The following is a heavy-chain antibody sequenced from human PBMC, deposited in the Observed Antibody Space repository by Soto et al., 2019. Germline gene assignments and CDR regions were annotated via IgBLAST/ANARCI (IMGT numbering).Heavy chain of an antibody. CDR2: ISAYNGNT. D-gene: IGHD2-21*02. J-gene: IGHJ4*02. V-gene: IGHV1-18*01. CDR3: AREGAYCGGDCYPLTFDY. CDR1: GYTFTSYG. Sequence: ASVKVSCKASGYTFTSYGISWVRQAPGQGLEWMGWISAYNGNTNYAQKLQGRVTMTTDTSTSTAYMELRSLRSDDTAVYYCAREGAYCGGDCYPLTFDYWRQRTLVTVSS.